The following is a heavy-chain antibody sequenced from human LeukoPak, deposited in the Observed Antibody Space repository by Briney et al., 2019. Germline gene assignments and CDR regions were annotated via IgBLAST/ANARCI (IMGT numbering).Heavy chain of an antibody. V-gene: IGHV4-61*02. CDR3: ARHRGSGSYARGYFDY. CDR2: IYTSGST. CDR1: GGSISSGTYY. D-gene: IGHD1-26*01. J-gene: IGHJ4*02. Sequence: PSQTLSLTCTVSGGSISSGTYYWTWTRQPAGKGLEWIGRIYTSGSTNYNPSLKSRVTISVDTSKNQFSLKLSSVTAADTAVYYCARHRGSGSYARGYFDYWGQGTLVTVSS.